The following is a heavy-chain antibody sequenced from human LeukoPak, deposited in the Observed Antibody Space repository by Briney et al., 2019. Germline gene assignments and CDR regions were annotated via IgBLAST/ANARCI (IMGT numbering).Heavy chain of an antibody. CDR2: ISHDGGDE. CDR3: ARGNQWLIDY. CDR1: GFTFSSYG. Sequence: PGGSLRLSCAASGFTFSSYGMHRVRQAPGKGLEWVSLISHDGGDERYADSVKGRFTISRDNSKSTLYLQMNSLRVEDTAVYYCARGNQWLIDYWGQGTQVTVSS. V-gene: IGHV3-30*03. J-gene: IGHJ4*02. D-gene: IGHD6-19*01.